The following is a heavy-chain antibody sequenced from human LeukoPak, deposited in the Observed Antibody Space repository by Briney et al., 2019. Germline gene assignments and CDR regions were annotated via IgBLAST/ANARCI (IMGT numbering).Heavy chain of an antibody. CDR1: GGSFSGYY. J-gene: IGHJ5*02. D-gene: IGHD3-10*01. CDR2: INHSGST. CDR3: ASLPGMVRGVIRNWFDP. Sequence: PSETLSLTCAVYGGSFSGYYWSWIRQPPGKGLEWIGEINHSGSTNYNPSLKSRVTISVDTSENQFSLKLSSVTAADTAVYYCASLPGMVRGVIRNWFDPWGQGTLVTVSS. V-gene: IGHV4-34*01.